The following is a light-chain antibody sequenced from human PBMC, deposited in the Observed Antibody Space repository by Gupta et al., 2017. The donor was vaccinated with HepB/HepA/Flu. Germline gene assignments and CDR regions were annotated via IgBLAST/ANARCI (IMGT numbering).Light chain of an antibody. CDR2: GAS. CDR1: QDVSDK. Sequence: EIVMPQSPDTLSVSPGETATLSCRASQDVSDKLAWYQQRPGQAPRLLMYGASTRAAGFPARFSGSGYGTEFTLTITGLQSEDPAAYYCQQYHNWPPITFGQGTQMEIK. J-gene: IGKJ5*01. CDR3: QQYHNWPPIT. V-gene: IGKV3-15*01.